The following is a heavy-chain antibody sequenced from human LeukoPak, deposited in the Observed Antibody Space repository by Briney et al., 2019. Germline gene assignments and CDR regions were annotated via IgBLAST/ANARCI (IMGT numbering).Heavy chain of an antibody. CDR2: ISTAGDT. V-gene: IGHV3-13*01. Sequence: GGSLRFSCAASGFTFSSYDMHWVRQATGKGLEWVSSISTAGDTYYLGSVKGRFTISRENAKNSLYLQMNSLRAGDTAVYYCARVRTDYMGVWGKGTTVTVSS. CDR1: GFTFSSYD. CDR3: ARVRTDYMGV. J-gene: IGHJ6*03.